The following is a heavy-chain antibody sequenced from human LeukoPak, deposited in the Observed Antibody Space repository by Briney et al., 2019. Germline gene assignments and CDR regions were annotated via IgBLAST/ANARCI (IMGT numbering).Heavy chain of an antibody. CDR1: GFTFSSYS. CDR3: ARGSSSGWYYSHMDV. D-gene: IGHD6-19*01. Sequence: GGSLRLSCAASGFTFSSYSMNWVRQASGKGLEWVSYISPTSGTIYYTDSVKGRFTISRDNAKNSLYLQMNSLTVEDTAVYYCARGSSSGWYYSHMDVWGKGTTVIVSS. CDR2: ISPTSGTI. J-gene: IGHJ6*03. V-gene: IGHV3-48*01.